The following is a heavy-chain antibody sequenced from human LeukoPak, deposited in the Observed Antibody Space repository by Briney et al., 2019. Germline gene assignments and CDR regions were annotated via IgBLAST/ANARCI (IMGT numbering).Heavy chain of an antibody. V-gene: IGHV4-59*12. CDR3: ARDGDDNGDYVLSWFDP. J-gene: IGHJ5*02. CDR1: GGSISSYY. CDR2: IYYSGNT. D-gene: IGHD4-17*01. Sequence: SETLSLTCTVSGGSISSYYWSWIRQPPGKGLEWIGYIYYSGNTNYNPSLKSRLTISLDTSKNQVSLRLSSVTAADTAVYYCARDGDDNGDYVLSWFDPWGQGTLVTVSS.